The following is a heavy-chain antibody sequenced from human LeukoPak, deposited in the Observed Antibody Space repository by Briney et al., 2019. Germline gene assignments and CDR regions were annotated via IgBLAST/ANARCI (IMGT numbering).Heavy chain of an antibody. V-gene: IGHV4-38-2*02. CDR3: ARTVQLERRNAFDI. J-gene: IGHJ3*02. CDR2: IYHSGST. D-gene: IGHD1-1*01. Sequence: PSETLSLTCSVSGGSISSGYYWGWIRTPPGKGLEGIGSIYHSGSTYYNPSLKSRVTISVDTSKNQFSLKLSSVTAADTAVYYCARTVQLERRNAFDIWGQGTMVTVSS. CDR1: GGSISSGYY.